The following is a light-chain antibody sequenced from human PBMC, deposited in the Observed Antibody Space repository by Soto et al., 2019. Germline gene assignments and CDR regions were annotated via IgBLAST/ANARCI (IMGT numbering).Light chain of an antibody. CDR3: SSYKSSSTVVV. Sequence: LTQPASVSGSPGQSITISCTGTSSAVGGYNYVSWYQQYPGKAPKRMIFGVSDRPSGVSNRFSGSKSGNTASLTISGLQAEDEADYYCSSYKSSSTVVVFGGGTKLTVL. V-gene: IGLV2-14*01. CDR1: SSAVGGYNY. CDR2: GVS. J-gene: IGLJ2*01.